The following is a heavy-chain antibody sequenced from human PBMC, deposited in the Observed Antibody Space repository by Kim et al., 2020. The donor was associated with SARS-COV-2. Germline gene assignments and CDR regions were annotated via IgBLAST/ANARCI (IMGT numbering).Heavy chain of an antibody. CDR1: GFTFSSYA. CDR3: ARFWGERGGMDV. D-gene: IGHD7-27*01. J-gene: IGHJ6*02. V-gene: IGHV3-30*04. CDR2: ISYDGSNK. Sequence: GGSLRLSCAASGFTFSSYAMHWVRQAPGKGLEWVAVISYDGSNKYYADSVKGRFTISRDNSKNTLYLQMNSLRAEDTAVYYCARFWGERGGMDVWGQGTTVTVSS.